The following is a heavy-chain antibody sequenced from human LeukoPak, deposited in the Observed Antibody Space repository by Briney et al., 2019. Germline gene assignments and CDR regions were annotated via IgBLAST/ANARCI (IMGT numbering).Heavy chain of an antibody. D-gene: IGHD3-3*01. CDR1: GFTFSNYN. Sequence: GGSLRLSCAASGFTFSNYNMNWVRQAPGKGLEWVSYISISTSAIYYADSVKGRFTISRDNANNSLYLQMNSLRAEDTAVYYCARTNFWSGYNLDYWGRGTLVTVSS. CDR3: ARTNFWSGYNLDY. CDR2: ISISTSAI. V-gene: IGHV3-48*01. J-gene: IGHJ4*02.